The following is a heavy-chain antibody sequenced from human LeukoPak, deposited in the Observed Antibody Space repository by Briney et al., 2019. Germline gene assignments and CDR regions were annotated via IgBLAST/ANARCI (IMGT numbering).Heavy chain of an antibody. D-gene: IGHD3-22*01. CDR2: IWYDGSNK. CDR1: GFTFSSYG. Sequence: PGRSLRLSCAASGFTFSSYGMHWVRQAPGKVLEWVAVIWYDGSNKYYADSVKGRFTISRDNSKNTLYLQMNSLRAEDTAVYYCARGSRYYYDSSGPTGGFDYWGQGTLVTVSS. J-gene: IGHJ4*02. V-gene: IGHV3-33*01. CDR3: ARGSRYYYDSSGPTGGFDY.